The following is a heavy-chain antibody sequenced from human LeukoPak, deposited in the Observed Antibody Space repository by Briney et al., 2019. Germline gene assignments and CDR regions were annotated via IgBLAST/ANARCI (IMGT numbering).Heavy chain of an antibody. CDR1: GYSFTSYW. V-gene: IGHV5-10-1*04. D-gene: IGHD2-2*02. Sequence: GESLRISCKGSGYSFTSYWISWVRQMPGKGLEWMGRIDPSDSYTNYSPSFQGQVTISADKSISTAYLQWSSLKASDTAMYYCARRRYCSSTSCYTSSYYYYYGMDVWGQGTTVTVSS. CDR2: IDPSDSYT. CDR3: ARRRYCSSTSCYTSSYYYYYGMDV. J-gene: IGHJ6*02.